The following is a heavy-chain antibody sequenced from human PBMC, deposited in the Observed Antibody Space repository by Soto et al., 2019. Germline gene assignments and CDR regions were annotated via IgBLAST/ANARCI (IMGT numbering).Heavy chain of an antibody. CDR3: ATVCLWGSCYFDF. D-gene: IGHD2-15*01. V-gene: IGHV3-23*01. CDR2: IHDSGVST. J-gene: IGHJ4*02. Sequence: EVQLLESGGGLVQPGGSLILSCAASGFTFNSYAMSWVRQAPGKGLAWVSTIHDSGVSTYYAESVKGRFTIFRDNSKNTVSWKMHSLRADVTAVYYCATVCLWGSCYFDFWSQETLVTVSS. CDR1: GFTFNSYA.